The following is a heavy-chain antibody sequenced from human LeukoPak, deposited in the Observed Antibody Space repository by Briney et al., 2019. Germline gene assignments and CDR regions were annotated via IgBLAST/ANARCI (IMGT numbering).Heavy chain of an antibody. V-gene: IGHV3-23*01. CDR3: ARLYYYDSSGYYY. CDR2: ISGSGGST. J-gene: IGHJ4*02. CDR1: GFTFSSYA. Sequence: AGGSLRLSCAASGFTFSSYAMSWVRQAPGKGLEWVSAISGSGGSTYYADSVKGRFTISRDNSKNTLYLQMNSLRAEDTAVYYCARLYYYDSSGYYYWGQGTLVTVSS. D-gene: IGHD3-22*01.